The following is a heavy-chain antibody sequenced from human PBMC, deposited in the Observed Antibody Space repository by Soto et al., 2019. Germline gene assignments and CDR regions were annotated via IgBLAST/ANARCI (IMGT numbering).Heavy chain of an antibody. D-gene: IGHD3-22*01. Sequence: VKVSCKASGYTFTSYDINWVRQATGQGLEWMGWMNPNSGNTGYAQKFQGRVTMTRNTSISTAYMELSSLRSDDTAVYYCARAHKGYYDSSGYRDALDIWGQGTMVTGSS. CDR1: GYTFTSYD. V-gene: IGHV1-8*01. CDR3: ARAHKGYYDSSGYRDALDI. CDR2: MNPNSGNT. J-gene: IGHJ3*02.